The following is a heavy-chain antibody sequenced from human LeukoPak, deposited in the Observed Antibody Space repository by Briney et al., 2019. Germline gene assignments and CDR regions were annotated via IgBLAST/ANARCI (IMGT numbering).Heavy chain of an antibody. V-gene: IGHV3-11*01. J-gene: IGHJ6*02. D-gene: IGHD3-3*01. Sequence: WGSLRLSCAASGFTFSDYYLSWIRQAPGKGLEWVSYISCSGSTIYYADSVKGRFTIPRDNAKNSLYLQMNSLRAEDTAVYYCAVALRYYDFWSGYYSDYYYGMDVWGQGTTVTVSS. CDR3: AVALRYYDFWSGYYSDYYYGMDV. CDR2: ISCSGSTI. CDR1: GFTFSDYY.